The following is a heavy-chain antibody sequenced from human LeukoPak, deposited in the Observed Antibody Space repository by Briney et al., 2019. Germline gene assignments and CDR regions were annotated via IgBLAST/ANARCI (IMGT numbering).Heavy chain of an antibody. D-gene: IGHD6-13*01. V-gene: IGHV1-2*02. J-gene: IGHJ4*02. CDR1: GYTFIGYY. CDR2: INPNSGGT. CDR3: ARGLSGYSTSWCDY. Sequence: ASVKVSCKASGYTFIGYYMHWVRQAPGQGLEWMGWINPNSGGTNYAQKFQGRVTMTRDTSIRSAYMELGRLRSDDTAVYYCARGLSGYSTSWCDYWGQGTLVAVSS.